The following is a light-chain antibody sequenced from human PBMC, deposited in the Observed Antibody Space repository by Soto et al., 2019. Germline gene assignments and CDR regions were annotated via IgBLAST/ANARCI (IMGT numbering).Light chain of an antibody. CDR1: QSVSIW. CDR2: KSS. V-gene: IGKV1-5*03. CDR3: KQFNTSPWT. J-gene: IGKJ1*01. Sequence: DIQLTQSPSTLSASDCDSITISCRASQSVSIWLAWYQQKPGRAPKLLIYKSSILESGVPSRFSGSGSGTEFTLTISSLQPDEFATYYCKQFNTSPWTVGQGTKVDIK.